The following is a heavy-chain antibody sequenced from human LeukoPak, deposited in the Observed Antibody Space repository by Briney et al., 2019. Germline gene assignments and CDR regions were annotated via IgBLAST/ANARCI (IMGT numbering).Heavy chain of an antibody. V-gene: IGHV3-9*01. CDR2: ISWNSGSI. J-gene: IGHJ4*02. Sequence: GGSLRLSCAASGFTFDDYAMHWVRQAPGKGLEWVSGISWNSGSIGYADSVKGRFTISRDNAKNSLYLQMNSLRAEDTALYYCAREQVLLWFGEGYYFDYWGQGTLVTVSS. CDR1: GFTFDDYA. CDR3: AREQVLLWFGEGYYFDY. D-gene: IGHD3-10*01.